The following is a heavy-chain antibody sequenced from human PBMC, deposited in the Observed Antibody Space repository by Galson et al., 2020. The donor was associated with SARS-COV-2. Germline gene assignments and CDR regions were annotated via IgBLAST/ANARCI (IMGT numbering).Heavy chain of an antibody. CDR2: ISPSSDYT. V-gene: IGHV3-11*03. CDR1: GLIFSDYY. CDR3: AGSHKNFWYNFDN. J-gene: IGHJ4*02. Sequence: EGSLRLSCTASGLIFSDYYMTWIRQAPGKGLEWISYISPSSDYTNYADSVRGRFTISRDNTKTSLFLHMDSLRAEDTAVYYCAGSHKNFWYNFDNWGQGALVTVSS. D-gene: IGHD6-13*01.